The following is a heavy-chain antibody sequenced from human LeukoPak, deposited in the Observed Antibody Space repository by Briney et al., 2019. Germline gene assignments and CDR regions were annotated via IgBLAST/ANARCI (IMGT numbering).Heavy chain of an antibody. CDR2: IYHSGST. Sequence: SETLSLTCTVSGYSISSGYYWGWIRQPPGKGLEWIGSIYHSGSTYYNPPFKSRVTISVDTSKNQFSLKLSSVTAADTAVYYCARGPQYSSVRRLTLDYWGQGTLVTVSS. V-gene: IGHV4-38-2*02. CDR1: GYSISSGYY. D-gene: IGHD6-19*01. CDR3: ARGPQYSSVRRLTLDY. J-gene: IGHJ4*02.